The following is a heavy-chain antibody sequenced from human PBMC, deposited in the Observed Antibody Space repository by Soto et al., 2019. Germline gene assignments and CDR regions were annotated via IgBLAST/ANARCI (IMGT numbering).Heavy chain of an antibody. J-gene: IGHJ6*03. CDR2: ISSSSSTI. CDR1: GFTFSSYT. CDR3: EKDHNSSPYYYYYMDV. Sequence: EVQLVESGGGLVQPGGSLRLSCAGSGFTFSSYTMNWVRHAPGKGLEWVSYISSSSSTIYYADSVKGRFTISRDNAKNSLYLQMNSLRAEDTAVYYCEKDHNSSPYYYYYMDVWGKGTTVTVSS. V-gene: IGHV3-48*01. D-gene: IGHD1-20*01.